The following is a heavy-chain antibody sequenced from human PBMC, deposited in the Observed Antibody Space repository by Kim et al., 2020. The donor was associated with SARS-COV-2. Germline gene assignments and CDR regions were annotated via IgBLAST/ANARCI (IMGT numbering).Heavy chain of an antibody. CDR2: ISWNSGSI. CDR1: GFTFDDYA. J-gene: IGHJ4*02. Sequence: GGSLRLSCAASGFTFDDYAMHWVRQAPGKGLEWVSGISWNSGSIGYADSVKSRFTISRDNAKNSLYLQMNSLRAEDTALYYCAKEAPPGELLNYFDYWGQGTLVTVSS. V-gene: IGHV3-9*01. CDR3: AKEAPPGELLNYFDY. D-gene: IGHD1-26*01.